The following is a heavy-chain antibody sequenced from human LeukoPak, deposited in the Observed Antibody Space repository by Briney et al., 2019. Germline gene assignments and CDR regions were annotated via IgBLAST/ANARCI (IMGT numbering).Heavy chain of an antibody. Sequence: GESLKISCKGSGYSFTSYRIGWVRQMPGKGLEWMGIIYPGDSDTRYSPSFQGQVTISADESISTAYLQWSSLKASDTAMYYCARPGYSSGWAVDYWGQGTLVTVSS. CDR1: GYSFTSYR. CDR3: ARPGYSSGWAVDY. J-gene: IGHJ4*02. D-gene: IGHD6-19*01. CDR2: IYPGDSDT. V-gene: IGHV5-51*01.